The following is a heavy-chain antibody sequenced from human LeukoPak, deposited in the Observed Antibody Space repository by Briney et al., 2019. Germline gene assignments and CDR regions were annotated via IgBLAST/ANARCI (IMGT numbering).Heavy chain of an antibody. CDR3: ARGPITMVRGYDY. J-gene: IGHJ4*02. Sequence: EASVKVSCKASGGTFSSYAISWVRQAPGQGLEWMGRIIPILGIANYAQKFQGRVTITADKSTSTAYMELSSLRSEDTAVYYCARGPITMVRGYDYWGQGTLVTVCS. V-gene: IGHV1-69*04. CDR1: GGTFSSYA. D-gene: IGHD3-10*01. CDR2: IIPILGIA.